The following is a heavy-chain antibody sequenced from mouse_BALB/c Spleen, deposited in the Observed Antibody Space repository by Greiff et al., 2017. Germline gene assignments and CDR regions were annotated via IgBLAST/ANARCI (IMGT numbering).Heavy chain of an antibody. D-gene: IGHD4-1*01. CDR1: GYTFTDYA. Sequence: QVQLQQSGAELVRPGVSVKISCKGSGYTFTDYAMHWVKQSHGKSLEWIGVISTYYGDASYNQKFKGKATMTVDKSSSTAYMELARLTSEDSAIYYCARETGRGPYAMDYWGQGTSVTVSS. CDR3: ARETGRGPYAMDY. J-gene: IGHJ4*01. CDR2: ISTYYGDA. V-gene: IGHV1S137*01.